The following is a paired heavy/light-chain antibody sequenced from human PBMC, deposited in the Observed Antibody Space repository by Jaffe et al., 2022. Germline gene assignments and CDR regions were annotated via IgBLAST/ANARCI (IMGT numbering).Heavy chain of an antibody. Sequence: QVQLVESGGGVVQPGGSLRLSCAASGFTFSSYGMHWVRQAPGKGLEWVAFIRYDGSNKYYADSVKGRFTISRDNSKNTLYLQMNSLRAEDTAVYYCAKDFLDDYVWGATWGYFDYWGQGTLVTVSS. CDR2: IRYDGSNK. D-gene: IGHD3-16*01. CDR3: AKDFLDDYVWGATWGYFDY. V-gene: IGHV3-30*02. J-gene: IGHJ4*02. CDR1: GFTFSSYG.
Light chain of an antibody. V-gene: IGLV3-25*03. J-gene: IGLJ2*01. CDR1: ALPKQY. Sequence: SYELTQPPSVSVSPGQTARITCSGDALPKQYAYWYQQKPGQAPVLVIYKDSERPSGIPERFSGSSSGTTVTLTISGVQAEDEADYYCQSADSSVVFGGGTKLTVL. CDR3: QSADSSVV. CDR2: KDS.